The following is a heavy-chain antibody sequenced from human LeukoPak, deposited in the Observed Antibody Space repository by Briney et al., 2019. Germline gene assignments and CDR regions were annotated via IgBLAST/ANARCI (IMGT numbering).Heavy chain of an antibody. CDR3: ARVGVVVPAAKDYYYMDV. V-gene: IGHV4-59*12. J-gene: IGHJ6*03. Sequence: SSETLSLTCTVSGGSISSYYWSWIRQPPGKGLEWIGYIYYSGSTNYNPSLKSRVTISVDTSKNQFSLKLSSVTAADTAVYYCARVGVVVPAAKDYYYMDVWGKGTTVTVSS. D-gene: IGHD2-2*01. CDR1: GGSISSYY. CDR2: IYYSGST.